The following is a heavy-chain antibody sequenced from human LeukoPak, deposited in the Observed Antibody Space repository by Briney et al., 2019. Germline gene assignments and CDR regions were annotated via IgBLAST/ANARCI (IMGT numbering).Heavy chain of an antibody. J-gene: IGHJ2*01. V-gene: IGHV4-39*01. CDR1: GGSISSSSYY. D-gene: IGHD3-22*01. Sequence: SETLSLTCTVSGGSISSSSYYWGWIRQPPGKGLEWLGSFYYSGSTYYNPSLESRVTISVDTSKNQFSLKLSSVTAADTAVYYCARRTEYYDSSGSQPYWYFDLWGRGTLVTVSS. CDR2: FYYSGST. CDR3: ARRTEYYDSSGSQPYWYFDL.